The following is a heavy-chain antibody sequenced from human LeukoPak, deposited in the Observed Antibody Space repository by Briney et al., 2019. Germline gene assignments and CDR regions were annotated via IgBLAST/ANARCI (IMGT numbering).Heavy chain of an antibody. Sequence: ASVKVSCKASGYTFTSYGISWVRQAPGQGLEWMGWISAYNGNTNYAQKLQGRVTMTTDTSTSTAYMELRSLRSDDTAVYYCARDKKITMVRGVMASFWFDPWGQGTLVTVSS. D-gene: IGHD3-10*01. CDR2: ISAYNGNT. J-gene: IGHJ5*02. V-gene: IGHV1-18*01. CDR3: ARDKKITMVRGVMASFWFDP. CDR1: GYTFTSYG.